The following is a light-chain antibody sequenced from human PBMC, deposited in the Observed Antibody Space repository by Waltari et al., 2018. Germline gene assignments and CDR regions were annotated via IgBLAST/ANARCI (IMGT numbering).Light chain of an antibody. V-gene: IGKV1-33*01. J-gene: IGKJ4*01. Sequence: DIQMTQSPSSLSASVGDRVTITCQASQDINNSLNWYQQKPGKAPKLLIYDASNLETGVTSRFSGSGSGTYFTFTISSLQPEDIATFYCQQYEDLPFTFGGGTKVDIK. CDR1: QDINNS. CDR3: QQYEDLPFT. CDR2: DAS.